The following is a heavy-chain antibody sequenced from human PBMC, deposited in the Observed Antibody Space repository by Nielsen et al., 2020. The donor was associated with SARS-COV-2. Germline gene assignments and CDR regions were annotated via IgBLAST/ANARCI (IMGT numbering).Heavy chain of an antibody. Sequence: SQTLSLTRAISGDSVSSNSAAWNWIRQSPSRGLEWLGRTYYRSKWYNDYAVSVKSRITIDPDTSKNQFSLQLNSVTPEDTAVYYCAREGQQLVKFRPWYFDLWGRGALVTVSS. CDR1: GDSVSSNSAA. J-gene: IGHJ2*01. CDR2: TYYRSKWYN. CDR3: AREGQQLVKFRPWYFDL. V-gene: IGHV6-1*01. D-gene: IGHD6-13*01.